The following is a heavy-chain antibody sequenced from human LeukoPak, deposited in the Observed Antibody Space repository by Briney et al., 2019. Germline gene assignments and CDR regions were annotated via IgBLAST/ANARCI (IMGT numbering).Heavy chain of an antibody. D-gene: IGHD4-23*01. V-gene: IGHV4-34*01. CDR2: INHSGST. CDR1: GGSFSGYY. Sequence: SETLSLTCAVYGGSFSGYYWSWIRQPPGKGLEWIGEINHSGSTNYNPSLKSRVAISVDTSKNQFSLKLSSVTAADTAVYYCASSPTLMTTVDSRTCYFDYWGQGTLVTVSS. J-gene: IGHJ4*02. CDR3: ASSPTLMTTVDSRTCYFDY.